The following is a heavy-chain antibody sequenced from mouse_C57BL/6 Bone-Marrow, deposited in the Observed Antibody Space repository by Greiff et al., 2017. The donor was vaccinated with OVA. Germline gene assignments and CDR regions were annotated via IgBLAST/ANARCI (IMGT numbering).Heavy chain of an antibody. CDR2: INSDGGST. V-gene: IGHV5-2*03. Sequence: EVMLVESGGGLVQPGESLKLSCESNEYEFPSHDMSWVRKTPEKRLELVAAINSDGGSTYYPDTMERRFIISRDNTKKTLYLQMSSLRSEDTALYYCARHPQTIVTTGAMDYWGQGTSVTVAS. J-gene: IGHJ4*01. CDR3: ARHPQTIVTTGAMDY. CDR1: EYEFPSHD. D-gene: IGHD2-5*01.